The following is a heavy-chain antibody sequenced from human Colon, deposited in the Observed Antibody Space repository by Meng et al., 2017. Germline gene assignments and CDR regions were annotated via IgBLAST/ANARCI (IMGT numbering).Heavy chain of an antibody. Sequence: SQTLSLTCAISGDSVSNNTGAWNWLRQSPSTGLEWLARTYYRSKWYNDYAPSVKSRIIVTPDTSRNQFSLHLNSVSPEDTAVYYCARGAAVKTSYAFDVWGQGTVVTVSS. CDR2: TYYRSKWYN. D-gene: IGHD6-13*01. CDR1: GDSVSNNTGA. CDR3: ARGAAVKTSYAFDV. V-gene: IGHV6-1*01. J-gene: IGHJ3*01.